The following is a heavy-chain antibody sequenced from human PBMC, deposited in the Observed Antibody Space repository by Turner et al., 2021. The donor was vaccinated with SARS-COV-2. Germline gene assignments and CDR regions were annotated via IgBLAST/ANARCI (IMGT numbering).Heavy chain of an antibody. J-gene: IGHJ6*02. Sequence: QVQLVQSGAEVKKPGASVKVPCKVSGYTLTELSMHWVRQAPGKGREWMGGFAPEDGETIYAQKFQGRVTMTEDTSTDTAYMELSSQRSEDTAVYYCATGVAVTGTPSAYYYYYGMDVWGQGTTVTVSS. CDR1: GYTLTELS. D-gene: IGHD6-19*01. CDR2: FAPEDGET. CDR3: ATGVAVTGTPSAYYYYYGMDV. V-gene: IGHV1-24*01.